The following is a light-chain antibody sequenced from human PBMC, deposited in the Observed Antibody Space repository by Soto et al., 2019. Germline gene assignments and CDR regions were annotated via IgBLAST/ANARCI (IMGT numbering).Light chain of an antibody. Sequence: DIQMTQSPASLSASIGDRVTITCQASQNITNNLSWYQQKPGEAPKLLIYGSSSLLSGVPSRFSGTRSGTDFTLTISSLQPEDFATYYCQQANSYPWTFGQGTKVDIK. CDR3: QQANSYPWT. CDR2: GSS. CDR1: QNITNN. J-gene: IGKJ1*01. V-gene: IGKV1-39*01.